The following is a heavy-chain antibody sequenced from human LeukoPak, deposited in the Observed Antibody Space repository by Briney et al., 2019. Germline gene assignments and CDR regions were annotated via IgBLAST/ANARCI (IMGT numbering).Heavy chain of an antibody. V-gene: IGHV3-21*01. CDR2: ISSSSSSYI. Sequence: GGSLRLSCAASGFTFSSYSMNWVRQAPGKGLEWVSSISSSSSSYIYYADSVKGRFTISRDNAKNSLYLQTNSLRAEDTAVYYCAREDSYYYGSGSYRFDYWGQGTLVTVSS. CDR1: GFTFSSYS. J-gene: IGHJ4*02. CDR3: AREDSYYYGSGSYRFDY. D-gene: IGHD3-10*01.